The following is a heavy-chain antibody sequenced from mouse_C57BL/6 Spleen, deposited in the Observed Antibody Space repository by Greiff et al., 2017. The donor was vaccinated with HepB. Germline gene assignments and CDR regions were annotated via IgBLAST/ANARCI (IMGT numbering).Heavy chain of an antibody. CDR3: AVYYGNPYWYFDV. Sequence: EVQGVESVAELVRPGASVKLSCTASGFNIKNTYMHWVKQRPEQGLEWIGRIDPANGNTKYAPKFQGKATITADTSSNTAYLQLSSLTSEDTAIYYCAVYYGNPYWYFDVWGTGTTVTVSS. CDR2: IDPANGNT. V-gene: IGHV14-3*01. J-gene: IGHJ1*03. D-gene: IGHD2-1*01. CDR1: GFNIKNTY.